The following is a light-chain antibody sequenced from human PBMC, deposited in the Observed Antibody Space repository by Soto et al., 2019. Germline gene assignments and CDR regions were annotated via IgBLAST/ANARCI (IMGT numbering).Light chain of an antibody. J-gene: IGKJ5*01. CDR1: QNVYNN. CDR2: GAS. Sequence: EMVMTQSPATLSVSPGDIAITPYRASQNVYNNLAWYQQKPGQAPRLLIYGASTRATGIPARFSGSGSGTDFTLTISSLEPEDSAIYYCQQRNIWPPVTFGQGTRLEI. V-gene: IGKV3-15*01. CDR3: QQRNIWPPVT.